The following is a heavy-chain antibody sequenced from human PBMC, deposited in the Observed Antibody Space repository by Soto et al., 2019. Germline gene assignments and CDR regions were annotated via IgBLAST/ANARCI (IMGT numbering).Heavy chain of an antibody. CDR3: ARSPGIAVAGTPFDY. J-gene: IGHJ4*02. Sequence: QVTLKESGPVLVKPTETLTLTCTVSGFSLSNARMGVSWIRQPPGKALEWLAHIFSNYEKSYSTSLKSRLTISQDTSKSQVVLTMTNMDPVDTATYYCARSPGIAVAGTPFDYWGQGTLVTVSS. V-gene: IGHV2-26*01. D-gene: IGHD6-19*01. CDR2: IFSNYEK. CDR1: GFSLSNARMG.